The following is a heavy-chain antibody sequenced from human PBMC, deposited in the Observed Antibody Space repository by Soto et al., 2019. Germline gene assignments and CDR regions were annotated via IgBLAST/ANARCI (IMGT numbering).Heavy chain of an antibody. D-gene: IGHD3-3*01. CDR1: GFSLSTSGVG. Sequence: QITLKESGPPLVKPTQTLTLTCTFSGFSLSTSGVGVGWIRQPPGKALEWLALIYWDDDKRYSPSLKSRLTITKDTSKNQVVLTMTNMDPVDTATYYCAHSPDFWSGIYYFDYWGQGTLVTVSS. V-gene: IGHV2-5*02. J-gene: IGHJ4*02. CDR2: IYWDDDK. CDR3: AHSPDFWSGIYYFDY.